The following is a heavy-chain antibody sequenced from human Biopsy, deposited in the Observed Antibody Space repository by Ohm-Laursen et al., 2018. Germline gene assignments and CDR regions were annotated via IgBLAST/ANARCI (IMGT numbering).Heavy chain of an antibody. D-gene: IGHD3-16*01. J-gene: IGHJ3*01. CDR1: GYAVNDYF. Sequence: ASVKVSCNGSGYAVNDYFLHWLRQDPGQGPEWMGWISPNSGGTNYAQKFQGRVTMTTDTSTSTVYLELRRLISDDTAVYYCARDIMNRIAGLVARSDVFDVWGQGTLVTVSS. V-gene: IGHV1-2*02. CDR2: ISPNSGGT. CDR3: ARDIMNRIAGLVARSDVFDV.